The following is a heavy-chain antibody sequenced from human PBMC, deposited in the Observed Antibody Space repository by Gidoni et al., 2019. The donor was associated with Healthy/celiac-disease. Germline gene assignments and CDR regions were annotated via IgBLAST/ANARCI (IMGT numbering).Heavy chain of an antibody. CDR1: GGTFSSSA. J-gene: IGHJ3*02. CDR3: AREGIAAAGTGGSFDI. Sequence: QVQLVQSGAEVKKPGSSVKVSCKASGGTFSSSAISWVRQAPGQGLEWMGGIIPIFGTANYAQKFQGRVTITADESTSTAYMELSSLRSEDTAVYYCAREGIAAAGTGGSFDIWGQGTMVTVSS. D-gene: IGHD6-13*01. V-gene: IGHV1-69*01. CDR2: IIPIFGTA.